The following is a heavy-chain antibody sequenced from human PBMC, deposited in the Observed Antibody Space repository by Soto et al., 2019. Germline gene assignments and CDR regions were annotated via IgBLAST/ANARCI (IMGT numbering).Heavy chain of an antibody. D-gene: IGHD4-17*01. CDR2: LYYRGTS. J-gene: IGHJ5*02. V-gene: IGHV4-31*11. CDR3: ARAIEWPSGSDGERRFWFDP. CDR1: GASIRDDPYY. Sequence: QVQLQESGPGLVNPSQTLSLTCAVSGASIRDDPYYWTWIRHHPGRGLEWIGYLYYRGTSYYNPSLRSRVSISADTSKNQFSLNLRSVTAADTAVYHCARAIEWPSGSDGERRFWFDPWGQGILVTVSS.